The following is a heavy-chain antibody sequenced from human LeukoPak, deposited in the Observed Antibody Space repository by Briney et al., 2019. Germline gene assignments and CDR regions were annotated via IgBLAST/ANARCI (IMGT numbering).Heavy chain of an antibody. Sequence: SETLSLTCTVSGGPIYSYYWSWIRQTAGKGLEWIGRLYPGVSTDYNPSLKSRVSMSGDTSRNQFALELNTVTAAGTAVYYCARMKFYDSTGYSPGHYMDVWGKGTTVTVSS. D-gene: IGHD3-22*01. V-gene: IGHV4-4*07. CDR2: LYPGVST. J-gene: IGHJ6*03. CDR1: GGPIYSYY. CDR3: ARMKFYDSTGYSPGHYMDV.